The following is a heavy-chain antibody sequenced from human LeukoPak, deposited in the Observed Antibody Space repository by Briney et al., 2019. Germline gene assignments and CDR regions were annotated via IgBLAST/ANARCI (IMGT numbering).Heavy chain of an antibody. CDR2: IGGSGGST. CDR3: ARDEGYESSGYSSPYFDY. CDR1: GFTFSSYA. D-gene: IGHD3-22*01. V-gene: IGHV3-23*01. J-gene: IGHJ4*02. Sequence: PGGSLRLSCAASGFTFSSYAMSWVRQAPGKGLEWVSAIGGSGGSTYYADSVKGRFTISRDNSKNSLYLQMNSLRTEDTAVYYCARDEGYESSGYSSPYFDYWGQGTLVTVSS.